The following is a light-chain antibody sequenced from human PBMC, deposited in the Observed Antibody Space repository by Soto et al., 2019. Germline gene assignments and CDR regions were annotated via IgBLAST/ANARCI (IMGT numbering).Light chain of an antibody. Sequence: EIVLTQSPDTLSLSPGERATLSCRASQTVSSNYLAWYQHKSGQAPRLLIHGASSRATGIPDRFSGSGSGTDFTLTISRLEPEDFAVYYCQQYGSSPGTFGQGTKVDIK. CDR2: GAS. CDR1: QTVSSNY. V-gene: IGKV3-20*01. J-gene: IGKJ1*01. CDR3: QQYGSSPGT.